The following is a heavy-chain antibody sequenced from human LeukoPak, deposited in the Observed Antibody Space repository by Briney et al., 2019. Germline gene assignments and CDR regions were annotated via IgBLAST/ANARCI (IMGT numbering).Heavy chain of an antibody. J-gene: IGHJ3*02. CDR3: ASYSPHGGAEAFDI. CDR2: IYYSGST. Sequence: SQTLSLTCTVSGGSFSSGGYYWSWIRQHPGKGLEWIGYIYYSGSTYYNPSLKSRVTISVDTSKNQFSLKLSSVTAADTAVYYCASYSPHGGAEAFDIWGQGTMVTVSS. CDR1: GGSFSSGGYY. V-gene: IGHV4-31*03. D-gene: IGHD2-21*01.